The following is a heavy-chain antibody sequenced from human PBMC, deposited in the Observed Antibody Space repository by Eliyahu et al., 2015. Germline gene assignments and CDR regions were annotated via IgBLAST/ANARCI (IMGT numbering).Heavy chain of an antibody. CDR3: ANALFGYSYVFSVY. D-gene: IGHD5-18*01. V-gene: IGHV3-23*01. CDR1: GFPFSNYA. Sequence: VQLLESGGGLVQPGGSLRLSCTASGFPFSNYAMSWVRQAPGKAPEWLSAISGSGGVTYNANSVKGRFTISRDNSKNTLYLQMNSLRAEDTAVYYCANALFGYSYVFSVYWGQGTLVTVSS. CDR2: ISGSGGVT. J-gene: IGHJ4*02.